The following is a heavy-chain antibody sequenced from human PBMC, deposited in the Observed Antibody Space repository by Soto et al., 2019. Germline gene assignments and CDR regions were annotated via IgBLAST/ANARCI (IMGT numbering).Heavy chain of an antibody. CDR1: GYTFTSYY. J-gene: IGHJ4*02. D-gene: IGHD3-16*01. CDR2: INPSGGST. Sequence: SLKVSCKGSGYTFTSYYMHWVRQAPGQGLEWMGIINPSGGSTSYAQKFQGRVTMTRDTSTSTVYMELSSLRSEDTAVYYCARIPYGGQADYWRQGTLVTAPQ. CDR3: ARIPYGGQADY. V-gene: IGHV1-46*01.